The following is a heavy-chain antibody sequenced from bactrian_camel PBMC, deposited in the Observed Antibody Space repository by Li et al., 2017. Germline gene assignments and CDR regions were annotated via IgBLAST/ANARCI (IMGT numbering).Heavy chain of an antibody. Sequence: HAQLVESGGGSVQPGGSLRLSCRASGYSHRNYCMGWFRQAPGKEREGVAAIYAVGRTYYADSVKGRFTISQDNAKNTVLLQMNSLKPEDTAMYYCAATAQPIFWTGFLNRVKYTYWGQGTQVTVS. D-gene: IGHD8*01. V-gene: IGHV3S53*01. CDR2: IYAVGRT. CDR1: GYSHRNYC. CDR3: AATAQPIFWTGFLNRVKYTY. J-gene: IGHJ4*01.